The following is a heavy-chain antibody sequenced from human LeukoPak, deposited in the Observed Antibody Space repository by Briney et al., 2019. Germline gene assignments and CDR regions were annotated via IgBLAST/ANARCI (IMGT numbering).Heavy chain of an antibody. CDR3: ARETRSVGATDAFDI. CDR1: GGSFSGYY. Sequence: SSETLSLTCAVYGGSFSGYYWSWIRQPPGKGLEWIGEINHSGSTNYNPSLKSRVTISVDTSKNQFSLKLSSVTAADTAVYYCARETRSVGATDAFDIWGQGTMVTVSS. CDR2: INHSGST. V-gene: IGHV4-34*01. J-gene: IGHJ3*02. D-gene: IGHD1-26*01.